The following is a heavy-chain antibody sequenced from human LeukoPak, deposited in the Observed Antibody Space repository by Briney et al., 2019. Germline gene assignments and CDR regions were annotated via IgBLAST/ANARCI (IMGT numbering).Heavy chain of an antibody. CDR2: ISYDGSNK. D-gene: IGHD3-22*01. J-gene: IGHJ6*02. V-gene: IGHV3-30-3*01. Sequence: QPGGSLRLSCAASGFTFITYSMHWVRQAPGKGLEWVAAISYDGSNKYYADSVKGRFTISRDNSKNTLYLQMNSLRAEDTAVYYCARVDYDSSGLYYYYYYGMDVWGQGTTVTVSS. CDR3: ARVDYDSSGLYYYYYYGMDV. CDR1: GFTFITYS.